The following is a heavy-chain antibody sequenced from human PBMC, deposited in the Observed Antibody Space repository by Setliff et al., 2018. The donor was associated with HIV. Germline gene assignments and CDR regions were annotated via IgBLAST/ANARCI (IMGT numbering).Heavy chain of an antibody. Sequence: SVKVSCKVSGDTFNNYGLNWVRQAPGQGLEWMGGIIPIFKSADYAQKFQGRVTITTDESTSTAYMDLSSLKSEDTAIYYCARTSGDAYNYEGALDVGGQETLVTVSS. J-gene: IGHJ3*01. CDR1: GDTFNNYG. CDR2: IIPIFKSA. CDR3: ARTSGDAYNYEGALDV. D-gene: IGHD5-12*01. V-gene: IGHV1-69*05.